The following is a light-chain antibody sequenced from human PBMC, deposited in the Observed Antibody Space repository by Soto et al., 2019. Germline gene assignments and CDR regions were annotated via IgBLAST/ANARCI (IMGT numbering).Light chain of an antibody. V-gene: IGKV3-15*01. CDR2: GAS. CDR3: QQYNNWLIT. CDR1: QSGSSN. J-gene: IGKJ5*01. Sequence: EIVMKQSPATLSVSPGQRATLSFMASQSGSSNLAWYQQKPCQAPTLLIYGASTRATGSPARFSGSGSGTEFTLTISSLQSEDFAVYYCQQYNNWLITFGQGTRLEI.